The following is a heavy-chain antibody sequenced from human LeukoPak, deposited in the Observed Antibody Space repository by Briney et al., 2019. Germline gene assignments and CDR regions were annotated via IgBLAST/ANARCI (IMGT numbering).Heavy chain of an antibody. J-gene: IGHJ6*03. CDR1: GFTFTTYA. CDR3: AKRGGTYSYFYYMDV. V-gene: IGHV3-30*02. Sequence: PGGSLGLSCVASGFTFTTYAMHWVRQAPGKGLEWVAFIQYDGNTKYYVDSVKGRFTISRDTSKNTVFLQMSSLRADDTAVYYCAKRGGTYSYFYYMDVWGKGTTVAVSS. CDR2: IQYDGNTK. D-gene: IGHD1-26*01.